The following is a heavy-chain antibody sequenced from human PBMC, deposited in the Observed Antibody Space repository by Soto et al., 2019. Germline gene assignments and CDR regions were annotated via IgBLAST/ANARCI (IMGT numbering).Heavy chain of an antibody. CDR3: VKDRQWLVHFLEAVRFDY. D-gene: IGHD6-19*01. J-gene: IGHJ4*02. CDR2: ISSNGGST. V-gene: IGHV3-64D*08. CDR1: GFTFSSYA. Sequence: GGSLRLSCSASGFTFSSYAMHWVRQAPGKGLEYVSAISSNGGSTYYADSVKGRFTISRDNSKNTLYLQMSSLRAEDTAVYYCVKDRQWLVHFLEAVRFDYWGQGTLVTVSS.